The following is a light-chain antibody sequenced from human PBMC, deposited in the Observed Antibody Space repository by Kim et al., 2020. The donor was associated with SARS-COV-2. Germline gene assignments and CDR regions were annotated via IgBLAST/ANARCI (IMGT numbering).Light chain of an antibody. CDR2: RAT. CDR3: QQCQTAIT. J-gene: IGKJ5*01. V-gene: IGKV3D-15*01. Sequence: SASLGSRVILSCRASQGVGTHLAWYQQRPGQSPRLLIYRATTRATGIPARFSGSGSGAEFTLTINSLQSEDYAIYYCQQCQTAITFGQGTRLEIK. CDR1: QGVGTH.